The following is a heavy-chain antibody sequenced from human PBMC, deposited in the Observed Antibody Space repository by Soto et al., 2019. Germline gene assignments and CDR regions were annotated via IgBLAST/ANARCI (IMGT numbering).Heavy chain of an antibody. CDR2: ISPYKGNT. CDR1: GYTFSSIG. Sequence: ASVKVSCKTSGYTFSSIGITWVRQAPGQGLECMGWISPYKGNTYYAQRLQGRVTMSTXTXXSXXXMXLXXLRXDXTAVYFCARDLDGSGSYYTNYWGQGTLVTVSS. D-gene: IGHD3-10*01. V-gene: IGHV1-18*01. J-gene: IGHJ4*02. CDR3: ARDLDGSGSYYTNY.